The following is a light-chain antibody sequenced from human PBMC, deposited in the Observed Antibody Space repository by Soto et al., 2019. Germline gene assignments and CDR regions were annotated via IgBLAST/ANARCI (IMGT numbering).Light chain of an antibody. CDR3: QQSYSALLS. J-gene: IGKJ4*01. CDR2: DAS. Sequence: TQSPATLSFSPGERATLSCRASHSVSSYLAWYQQKPGKAPKLLVSDASTLQSGVPSRFSGSGSGTDFTLPINTLQPEDFATYYCQQSYSALLSFGGVTQVDIK. V-gene: IGKV1-39*01. CDR1: HSVSSY.